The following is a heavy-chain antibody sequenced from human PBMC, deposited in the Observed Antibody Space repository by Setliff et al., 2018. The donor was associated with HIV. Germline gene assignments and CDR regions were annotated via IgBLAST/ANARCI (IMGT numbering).Heavy chain of an antibody. J-gene: IGHJ4*02. V-gene: IGHV4-59*11. CDR3: ARESPDGLDY. D-gene: IGHD2-8*01. CDR1: GGSISGHY. CDR2: IFYTGST. Sequence: SETLSLTCTVSGGSISGHYWSWIRQPPGKGLEWIAYIFYTGSTNYNPSLKSRVTILEDTSKNQFSLKVNSVTAADTAMYFCARESPDGLDYWGQGTLVTVSS.